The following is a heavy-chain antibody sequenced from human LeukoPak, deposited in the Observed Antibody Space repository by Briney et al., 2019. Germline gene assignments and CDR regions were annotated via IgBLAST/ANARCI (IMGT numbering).Heavy chain of an antibody. Sequence: GGSLRLSCAASQFTFTTYAMSWVRQAPGRGLEWVSSIGDSGVPTYYADSVKGRFTISRDNSQNTLYLQMNSLGADDTAVYYCAKVATCTYFDSWGQGTLVTVPS. J-gene: IGHJ4*02. V-gene: IGHV3-23*01. CDR1: QFTFTTYA. CDR2: IGDSGVPT. CDR3: AKVATCTYFDS.